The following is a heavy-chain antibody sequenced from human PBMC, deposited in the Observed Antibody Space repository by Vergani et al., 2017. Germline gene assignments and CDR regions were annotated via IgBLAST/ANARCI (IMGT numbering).Heavy chain of an antibody. D-gene: IGHD6-13*01. CDR1: GFTFSSYG. CDR2: ITYDGSNK. Sequence: QVQLVESGGGVVQPGRSLRLSCAASGFTFSSYGMHWVRQAPGKGLEWVAVITYDGSNKYYADDVKGRFTITRDTSENTVNLQMNSLRAEDTAVYYCAKDKQQRGYYYYGMDVWGQGTTVTVSS. V-gene: IGHV3-30*18. CDR3: AKDKQQRGYYYYGMDV. J-gene: IGHJ6*02.